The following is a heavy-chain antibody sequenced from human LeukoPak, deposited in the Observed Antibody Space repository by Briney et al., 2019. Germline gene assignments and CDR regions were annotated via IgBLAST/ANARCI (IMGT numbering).Heavy chain of an antibody. J-gene: IGHJ4*02. Sequence: SETLSLTCTVSGGSIRSSYYYWGWIRQPPGKGLEWIGSIYDSGSTYYNPSLKSRVTISVDTSKNQFSLKLSSVTAADTAVYYCAKDTYYNSRSGYYVFDSWGQGSLVTVSS. CDR1: GGSIRSSYYY. CDR2: IYDSGST. D-gene: IGHD3-3*01. V-gene: IGHV4-39*02. CDR3: AKDTYYNSRSGYYVFDS.